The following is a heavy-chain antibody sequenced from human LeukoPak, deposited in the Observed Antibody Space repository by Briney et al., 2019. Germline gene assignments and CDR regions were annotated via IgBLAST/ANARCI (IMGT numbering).Heavy chain of an antibody. J-gene: IGHJ4*02. D-gene: IGHD6-19*01. CDR1: GFTFSDYS. Sequence: PGGSLRLSCAASGFTFSDYSMSWIRQAPGKGLEWVSYIRSSGNTIYYADSVKGRFTISRDNAKNSLYLQMNSLRAEDTAVYYCAKDGPAHLDIAVAGSFDYWGQGTLVTVSS. CDR2: IRSSGNTI. CDR3: AKDGPAHLDIAVAGSFDY. V-gene: IGHV3-11*01.